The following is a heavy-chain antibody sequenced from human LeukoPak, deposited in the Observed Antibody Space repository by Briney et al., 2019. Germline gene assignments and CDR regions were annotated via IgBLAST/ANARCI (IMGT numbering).Heavy chain of an antibody. CDR2: IYTSGST. Sequence: SETLSLTCTVSGGSISSYYWSWIRQPAGKGLEWIGRIYTSGSTNYNPSLKSRVTISVDTSKNQFSLKLSSVTAADTAVYYCARLEDDSSGYYYGYFDYWGQGTLVTVSS. CDR3: ARLEDDSSGYYYGYFDY. V-gene: IGHV4-4*07. J-gene: IGHJ4*02. CDR1: GGSISSYY. D-gene: IGHD3-22*01.